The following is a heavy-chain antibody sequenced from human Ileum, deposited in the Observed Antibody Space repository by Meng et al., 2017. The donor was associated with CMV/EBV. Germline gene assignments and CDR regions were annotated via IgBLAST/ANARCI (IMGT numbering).Heavy chain of an antibody. CDR3: TTGWDQYFDF. D-gene: IGHD1-26*01. Sequence: SCVSSGLPMNGAWLNHLRQAPGKVVGLVRRVQTTSTGSPANAAAPVKGRFTVSRDESRKTVHLQMDNLKIEDTAVYYCTTGWDQYFDFWGQGALVTVSS. CDR1: GLPMNGAW. CDR2: VQTTSTGSPA. J-gene: IGHJ4*02. V-gene: IGHV3-15*07.